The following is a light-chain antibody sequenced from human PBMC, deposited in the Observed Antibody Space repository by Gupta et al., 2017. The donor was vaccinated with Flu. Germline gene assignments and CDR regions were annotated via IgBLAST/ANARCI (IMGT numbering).Light chain of an antibody. CDR3: QQSYSTPRA. CDR1: QSISSY. V-gene: IGKV1-39*01. CDR2: AAS. J-gene: IGKJ2*01. Sequence: DIQMTQSPSSLSASVGDRVTITCRASQSISSYLNWYQLKPGKAPKLLIYAASTLQSGVPSRFSGSGSGTDFTLTVSSLQPEDFATYYCQQSYSTPRAFGQGTKLEIK.